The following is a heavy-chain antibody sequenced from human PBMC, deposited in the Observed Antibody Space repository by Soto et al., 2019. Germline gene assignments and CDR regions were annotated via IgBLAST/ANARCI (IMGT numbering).Heavy chain of an antibody. V-gene: IGHV1-3*01. CDR2: VNGGNGNK. CDR3: ASGGGLTKVFEY. Sequence: ASVKVSCKTSGLAFIHHALHWVRQAPGQGLEWMGWVNGGNGNKKYSQKFQGRVTITRDTSASTVYVELSSLGSEDTAVYYCASGGGLTKVFEYWGQGTLVTVSS. J-gene: IGHJ4*02. D-gene: IGHD3-16*01. CDR1: GLAFIHHA.